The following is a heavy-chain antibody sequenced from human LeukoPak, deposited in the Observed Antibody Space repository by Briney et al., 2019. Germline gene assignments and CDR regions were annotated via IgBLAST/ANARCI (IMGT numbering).Heavy chain of an antibody. V-gene: IGHV3-23*01. CDR1: GFTFNNYA. CDR2: IRGSGGNT. D-gene: IGHD2-2*01. CDR3: AKDGLPSATQYFYYYYYMHV. Sequence: GGSLRLSCAASGFTFNNYAMCWVRQAPGKGLEWVSAIRGSGGNTFYADSVKGRFTISRDNSKNTLFLQMNSLSAEDTAIYYCAKDGLPSATQYFYYYYYMHVWGKGTTVTVSS. J-gene: IGHJ6*03.